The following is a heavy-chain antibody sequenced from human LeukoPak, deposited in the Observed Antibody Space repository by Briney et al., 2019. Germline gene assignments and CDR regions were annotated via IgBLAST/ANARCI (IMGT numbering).Heavy chain of an antibody. J-gene: IGHJ4*02. V-gene: IGHV4-34*01. D-gene: IGHD3-3*01. Sequence: SETLSLTCAVYGGSFSGYYWSWIRQPPEKGLEWIGEINHSGSTNYNPSLKRRVTISVDTSKNQFSLKLSSVTAADTAVYYCARFTAIFGVVISYFDYWGQGTLVTVSS. CDR2: INHSGST. CDR1: GGSFSGYY. CDR3: ARFTAIFGVVISYFDY.